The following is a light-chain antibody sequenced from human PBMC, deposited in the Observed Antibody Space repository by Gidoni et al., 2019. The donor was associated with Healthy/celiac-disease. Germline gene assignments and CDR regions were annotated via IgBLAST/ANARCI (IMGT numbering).Light chain of an antibody. CDR3: QQLNSYPWT. Sequence: DIQLTQSPSFLSASVGDRVTITCRASQGISSYLAWYQQKPGKAPKLLIYAASTSQSGVPSRFSGSGSGTEFTLTISSLQPEDFATYYCQQLNSYPWTFXXXTKVEIK. CDR2: AAS. J-gene: IGKJ1*01. CDR1: QGISSY. V-gene: IGKV1-9*01.